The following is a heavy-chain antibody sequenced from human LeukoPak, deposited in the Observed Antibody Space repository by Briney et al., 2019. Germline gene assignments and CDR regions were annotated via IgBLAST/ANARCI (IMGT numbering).Heavy chain of an antibody. CDR2: INPNSGGT. Sequence: ASVKVSCKASGYTFTGYYMHWVRQAPGQGLEWMGWINPNSGGTNYARKFQGRVTMTRDTSISTAYMELSRRRSDETAVYYCARCGGASGYDSWFDPWGQGTLVTVSS. D-gene: IGHD5-12*01. CDR3: ARCGGASGYDSWFDP. V-gene: IGHV1-2*02. J-gene: IGHJ5*02. CDR1: GYTFTGYY.